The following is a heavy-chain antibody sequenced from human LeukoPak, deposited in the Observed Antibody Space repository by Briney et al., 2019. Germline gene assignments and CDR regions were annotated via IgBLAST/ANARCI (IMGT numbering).Heavy chain of an antibody. CDR2: INPNSGGT. D-gene: IGHD6-13*01. J-gene: IGHJ3*02. Sequence: GASVKVSCKASGYTFTGYYMHWVRQAPGQGLEWMGWINPNSGGTNYAQKFQGRVTMTRDTSISTAYKELSRLRSDGTAVYYRARVGMAYSSSWYGAFDIWGQGTMVTVSS. CDR3: ARVGMAYSSSWYGAFDI. V-gene: IGHV1-2*02. CDR1: GYTFTGYY.